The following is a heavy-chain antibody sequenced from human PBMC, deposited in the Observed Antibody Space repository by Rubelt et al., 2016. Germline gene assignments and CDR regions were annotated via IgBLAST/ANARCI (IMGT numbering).Heavy chain of an antibody. CDR1: GFTFSSYA. CDR2: IDTNGGTT. J-gene: IGHJ4*02. D-gene: IGHD6-19*01. Sequence: EVQLVESGGGLVQPGGSLRLSCSASGFTFSSYAMHWVRQAPGKGLEYVSGIDTNGGTTYYADSVKGRFTISRDNSKNTLYVRMSSLGAEDTAVYYCQVAVANTLYWGQGTLVTVSS. CDR3: QVAVANTLY. V-gene: IGHV3-64D*08.